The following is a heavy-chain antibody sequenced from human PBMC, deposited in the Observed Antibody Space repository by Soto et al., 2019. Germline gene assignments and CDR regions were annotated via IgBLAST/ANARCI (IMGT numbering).Heavy chain of an antibody. J-gene: IGHJ4*02. D-gene: IGHD3-22*01. CDR3: ARIYYYDSSGPPRRDY. V-gene: IGHV4-30-4*01. CDR1: GGSISSGDYY. CDR2: IYYSGST. Sequence: SETLSLTCTVSGGSISSGDYYWSWIRQPPGKGLEWIGYIYYSGSTYYNPSLKSRVTISVDTSKNQFSLKLSSVTAADTAVYYCARIYYYDSSGPPRRDYWGQGTLVPVSS.